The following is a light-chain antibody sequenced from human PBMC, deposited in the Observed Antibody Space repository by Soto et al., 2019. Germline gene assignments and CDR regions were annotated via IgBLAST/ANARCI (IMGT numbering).Light chain of an antibody. Sequence: DIVMTQSPDSLAVSLGERATINCKSSQSVLKSSNNKNCLAWYQQKPGQPPKLLIYWASTRESGVPDRFSSSGSGTDFTLTISRLQAEDVAVYYCQQYYSIPLTFGPGTKVDIK. CDR1: QSVLKSSNNKNC. CDR2: WAS. V-gene: IGKV4-1*01. CDR3: QQYYSIPLT. J-gene: IGKJ3*01.